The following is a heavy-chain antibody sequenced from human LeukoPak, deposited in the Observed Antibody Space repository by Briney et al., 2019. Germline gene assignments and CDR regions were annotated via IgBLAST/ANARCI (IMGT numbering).Heavy chain of an antibody. CDR1: GFTFSSYS. D-gene: IGHD1-20*01. CDR2: ITSSSSFI. J-gene: IGHJ4*02. Sequence: GGSLRLSCAAPGFTFSSYSMNWVRQAPGKGLEWVSSITSSSSFIYYSDSVKGRFTISRDNTKKSLHLQMNSLRAEDTAVYYCARFGMTGGTVDYWGQGTLVTVSS. CDR3: ARFGMTGGTVDY. V-gene: IGHV3-21*01.